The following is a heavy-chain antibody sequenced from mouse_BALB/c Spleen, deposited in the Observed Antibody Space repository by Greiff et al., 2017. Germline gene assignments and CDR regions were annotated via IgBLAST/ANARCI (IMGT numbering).Heavy chain of an antibody. CDR3: ARRGNGPRVDY. CDR1: GYAFSSYW. Sequence: VQLQQSGTELVRPGSSVKISCKASGYAFSSYWMNWVKQRPGQGLEWIGQIYPGDGDTNYNGKFKGKATLTADKSSSTAYMQLSSLTSEDSAVYFCARRGNGPRVDYWGQGTTLTVSS. D-gene: IGHD1-1*02. CDR2: IYPGDGDT. J-gene: IGHJ2*01. V-gene: IGHV1-80*01.